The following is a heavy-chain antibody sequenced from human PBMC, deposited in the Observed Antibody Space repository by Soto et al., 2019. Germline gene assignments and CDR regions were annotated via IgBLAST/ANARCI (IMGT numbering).Heavy chain of an antibody. D-gene: IGHD4-17*01. CDR3: TRVTGAAGLDY. CDR1: GFTFGDYA. V-gene: IGHV3-49*03. CDR2: IRSKAYGGTT. Sequence: GGSLRLSCTASGFTFGDYAMSWFRQAPGKGLEWVGFIRSKAYGGTTEYAASVKGRFTISRDDSKSIAYLQMNSLKTEDTAVYYCTRVTGAAGLDYWGQGTLVTVSS. J-gene: IGHJ4*02.